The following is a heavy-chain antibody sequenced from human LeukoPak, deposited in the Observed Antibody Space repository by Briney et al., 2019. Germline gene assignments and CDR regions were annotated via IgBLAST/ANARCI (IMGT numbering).Heavy chain of an antibody. J-gene: IGHJ3*02. Sequence: ASVKVSCKVSGYTLTELSMHWVRQAPGKGLEWMGGFDPEDGETIYAQKFQGRVTMTEDTSTDTAYMELSSLRSEDTAVYYCATGLNLMTPLHDAFDIWGQGTMVTVSS. CDR1: GYTLTELS. V-gene: IGHV1-24*01. D-gene: IGHD3-16*01. CDR3: ATGLNLMTPLHDAFDI. CDR2: FDPEDGET.